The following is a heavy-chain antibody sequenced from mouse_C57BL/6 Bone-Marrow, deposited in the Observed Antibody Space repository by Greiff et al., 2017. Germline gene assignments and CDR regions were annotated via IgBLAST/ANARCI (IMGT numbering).Heavy chain of an antibody. D-gene: IGHD1-1*01. CDR3: ARSGGYGDYYAMDY. CDR2: IDPSDSYT. Sequence: QVQLQQPGAELVMPGASVKLSCKASGYTFTSYWMHWVKQRPGQGLEWIGEIDPSDSYTNYNQKFKGKSTLTVDKSSSTAYMQLSSLTSEDSADYYCARSGGYGDYYAMDYWGQGTSVTVSS. V-gene: IGHV1-69*01. CDR1: GYTFTSYW. J-gene: IGHJ4*01.